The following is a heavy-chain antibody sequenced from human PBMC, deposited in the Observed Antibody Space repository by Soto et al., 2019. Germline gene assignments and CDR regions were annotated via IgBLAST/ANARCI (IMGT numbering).Heavy chain of an antibody. Sequence: QVQLVQSGAEVKKPGSSVKVSCKASGGTFSSYAISWVRQAPGQGLEWMGGIIPIFGTANYAQKFQGRVTITADKSTSTAYMELSSLRSEDTAVYYCARESYCSSTSCYYYYYGMDVWGQGTTVTVSS. CDR1: GGTFSSYA. CDR3: ARESYCSSTSCYYYYYGMDV. CDR2: IIPIFGTA. V-gene: IGHV1-69*06. J-gene: IGHJ6*02. D-gene: IGHD2-2*01.